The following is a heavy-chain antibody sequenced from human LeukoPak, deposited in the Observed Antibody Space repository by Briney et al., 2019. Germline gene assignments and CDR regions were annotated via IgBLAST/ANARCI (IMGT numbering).Heavy chain of an antibody. Sequence: SEALSLTCTVSGGSISSSSYYWGWTRHPPGKGLESIGSIYYSGSTYYNPSLKSRVTISVDTSKNQFSLKLSSVTAADTAVYYCAQTIAAKEGPTGDYWGQGTLVTVSS. CDR3: AQTIAAKEGPTGDY. CDR1: GGSISSSSYY. CDR2: IYYSGST. V-gene: IGHV4-39*01. D-gene: IGHD6-13*01. J-gene: IGHJ4*02.